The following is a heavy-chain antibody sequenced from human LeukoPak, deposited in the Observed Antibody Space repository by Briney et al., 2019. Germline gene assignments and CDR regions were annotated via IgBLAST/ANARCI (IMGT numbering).Heavy chain of an antibody. CDR1: GGSFSGYY. CDR3: ARRGGHGGSFDY. V-gene: IGHV4-34*01. J-gene: IGHJ4*02. Sequence: SETLSLTCAVYGGSFSGYYWTWIRQPPGKGLEWIGEINHVGSTKYNPSLKSRATISVDTSKNQFSLKLSSVTAADTAVYYCARRGGHGGSFDYWGQGTLVTVSS. D-gene: IGHD4-23*01. CDR2: INHVGST.